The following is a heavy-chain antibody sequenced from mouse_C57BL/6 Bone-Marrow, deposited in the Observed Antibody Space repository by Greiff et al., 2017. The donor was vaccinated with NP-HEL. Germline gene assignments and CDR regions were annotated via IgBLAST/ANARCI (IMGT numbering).Heavy chain of an antibody. V-gene: IGHV5-12*01. Sequence: EVMLVESGGGLVQPGGSLKLSCAASGFTFSDYYMYWVRQTPEKRLEWVAYISNGGGSTYYPDTVKGRFTISRDNAKNTLYLQMSRLKSEDTAMYYCARRGQLRLPFAYWGQGTLVTVSA. CDR3: ARRGQLRLPFAY. CDR2: ISNGGGST. J-gene: IGHJ3*01. CDR1: GFTFSDYY. D-gene: IGHD3-2*02.